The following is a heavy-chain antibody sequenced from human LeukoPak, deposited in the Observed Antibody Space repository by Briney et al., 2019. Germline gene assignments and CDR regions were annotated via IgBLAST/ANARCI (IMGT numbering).Heavy chain of an antibody. CDR2: IYYSGST. V-gene: IGHV4-39*07. CDR1: GGSISSSSYY. Sequence: PSETLSLTCTVSGGSISSSSYYWGWIRQPPGKGLEWIGSIYYSGSTYYNPSLKSRVTISVDTSKNQFSLKLSSVTAADTAVYYCARDPGLGFRDYPNGYFDYWGQGTLVTVSS. CDR3: ARDPGLGFRDYPNGYFDY. D-gene: IGHD4-17*01. J-gene: IGHJ4*02.